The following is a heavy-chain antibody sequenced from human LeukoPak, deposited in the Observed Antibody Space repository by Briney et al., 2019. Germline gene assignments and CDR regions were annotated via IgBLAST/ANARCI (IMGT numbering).Heavy chain of an antibody. Sequence: SETLSLTCAVYGGSFSGYYWSWIRQPPGKGLEWIGEINHSGSTNYNPSLMSGGTISVDTSKNQFYLKLSSVTAADTAVYYCARDTAGYCSGGSCYYVEAFDIWGQGTMVTVSS. CDR3: ARDTAGYCSGGSCYYVEAFDI. CDR2: INHSGST. D-gene: IGHD2-15*01. CDR1: GGSFSGYY. J-gene: IGHJ3*02. V-gene: IGHV4-34*01.